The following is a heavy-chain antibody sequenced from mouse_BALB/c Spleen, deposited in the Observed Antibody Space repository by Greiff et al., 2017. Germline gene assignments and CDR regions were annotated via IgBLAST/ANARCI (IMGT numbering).Heavy chain of an antibody. CDR1: GYTFSSYW. V-gene: IGHV1-9*01. J-gene: IGHJ2*01. CDR2: ILPGSGST. D-gene: IGHD2-10*01. CDR3: APFYGNYGYFDY. Sequence: VKVVESGAELMKPGASVKISCKATGYTFSSYWIEWVKQRPGHGLEWIGEILPGSGSTNYNEKFKGKATFTADTSSNTAYMQLSSLTSEDSAVYYCAPFYGNYGYFDYWGQGTTLTVSS.